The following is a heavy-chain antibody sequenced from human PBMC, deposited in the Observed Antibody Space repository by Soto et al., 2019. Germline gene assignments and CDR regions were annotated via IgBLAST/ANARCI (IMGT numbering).Heavy chain of an antibody. V-gene: IGHV3-23*01. CDR3: AKDPRLSRRHYYDSSGYYLAEYFQH. Sequence: GGSLRLSCAASGFTFSSYAMSWVRQAPGKGLEWVSAISGSGGSTYYADSVKGRFTISRDNSKNTLYLQMTSLRAEDTAVYYCAKDPRLSRRHYYDSSGYYLAEYFQHWGQGTLVTVSS. J-gene: IGHJ1*01. CDR2: ISGSGGST. CDR1: GFTFSSYA. D-gene: IGHD3-22*01.